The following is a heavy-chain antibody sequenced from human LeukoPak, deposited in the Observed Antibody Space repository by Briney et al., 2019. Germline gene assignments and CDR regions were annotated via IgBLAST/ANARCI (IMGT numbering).Heavy chain of an antibody. CDR3: ARDSVVDYNSVNWFDP. J-gene: IGHJ5*02. Sequence: GASVKVSCKASGGTFSSYAISWVRQAPGQGLEWMGGIIPIFGTANYAQKFQGRVTITADKSTSTAYKELSSLRSEDTAVYYCARDSVVDYNSVNWFDPWGQGTLVTVSS. CDR1: GGTFSSYA. D-gene: IGHD4-11*01. CDR2: IIPIFGTA. V-gene: IGHV1-69*06.